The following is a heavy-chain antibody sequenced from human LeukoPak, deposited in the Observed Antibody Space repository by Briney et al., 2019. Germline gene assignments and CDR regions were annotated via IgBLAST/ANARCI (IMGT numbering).Heavy chain of an antibody. CDR2: INPNSGGT. CDR3: ARDLDSSGWLYNWFDP. V-gene: IGHV1-2*02. Sequence: ASVKVSCKASGYTFTGYYMHWVRQAPGQGLEWMGWINPNSGGTNYAQKFQGRVTMTRDTSISTAYMELSRLRSDDTAVYYCARDLDSSGWLYNWFDPWGQGTLVTVSS. D-gene: IGHD6-19*01. CDR1: GYTFTGYY. J-gene: IGHJ5*02.